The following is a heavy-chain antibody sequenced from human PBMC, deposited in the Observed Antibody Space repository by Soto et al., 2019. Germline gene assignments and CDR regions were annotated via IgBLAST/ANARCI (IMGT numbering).Heavy chain of an antibody. CDR2: IYYSGST. CDR1: GGSISGYD. D-gene: IGHD3-3*01. Sequence: SETLSLTCTVSGGSISGYDWRWIRQPPGKGLEWIGYIYYSGSTNYNPSLKSRVTISVDTSKNQFSLKLSSVTAADTAVYYCARMAYDFWSGYPDWFDPWGQGTLVTVS. V-gene: IGHV4-59*08. CDR3: ARMAYDFWSGYPDWFDP. J-gene: IGHJ5*02.